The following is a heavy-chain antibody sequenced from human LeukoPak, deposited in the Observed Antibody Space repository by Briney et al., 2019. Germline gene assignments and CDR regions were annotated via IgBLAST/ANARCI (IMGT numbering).Heavy chain of an antibody. CDR1: GFTFSSYG. V-gene: IGHV3-30*03. J-gene: IGHJ4*02. Sequence: GGSLRLSCAASGFTFSSYGMHWVRQAPGKGLEWVAVISYDGSNKYYADSVKGRFTISRDNSKNTLYLQMNTLIAEDTAVYYCARGHSGLGIAVAADPFDYWGQGTLVTVSS. CDR2: ISYDGSNK. CDR3: ARGHSGLGIAVAADPFDY. D-gene: IGHD6-19*01.